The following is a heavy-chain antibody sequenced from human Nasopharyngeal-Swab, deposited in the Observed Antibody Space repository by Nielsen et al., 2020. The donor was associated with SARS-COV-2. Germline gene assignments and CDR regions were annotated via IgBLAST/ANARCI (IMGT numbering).Heavy chain of an antibody. CDR3: AKDIGACRTAYSVCYGMDV. V-gene: IGHV3-43*02. D-gene: IGHD3/OR15-3a*01. CDR2: ISGDGGRT. Sequence: WIRQPPGKGLEWVSLISGDGGRTYYADSVKGRFTISRDNNKNSLFLEMKSLRTEDAALYYCAKDIGACRTAYSVCYGMDVWGQGTTVTVSS. J-gene: IGHJ6*02.